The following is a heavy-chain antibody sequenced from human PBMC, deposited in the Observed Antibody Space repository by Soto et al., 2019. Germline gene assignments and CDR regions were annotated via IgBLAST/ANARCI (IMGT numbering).Heavy chain of an antibody. CDR1: GGSISSGDYY. CDR3: ARGDEDGYNVFDY. D-gene: IGHD5-12*01. Sequence: SETLSLTCTVSGGSISSGDYYWSWIRQPPGKGLEWIGYIYYSGSTYYNPSLKSRVTISVDTSKNQFSLKLSSVTAADTAVYYCARGDEDGYNVFDYWGQGTLVTVSS. CDR2: IYYSGST. J-gene: IGHJ4*02. V-gene: IGHV4-30-4*01.